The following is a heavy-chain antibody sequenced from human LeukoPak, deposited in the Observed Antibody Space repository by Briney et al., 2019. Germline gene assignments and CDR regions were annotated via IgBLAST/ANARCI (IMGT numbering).Heavy chain of an antibody. Sequence: PAGSLRLSCAASGFTFSDYYMSWTRQAPGKGLEWVSYISKSGSSTNHADSVKGRFSISRDNAKNSLYLQLNSLAAEDTAVYYCARVRSSGSPLDYWGQGTLVTASS. D-gene: IGHD3-10*01. CDR3: ARVRSSGSPLDY. V-gene: IGHV3-11*05. CDR1: GFTFSDYY. CDR2: ISKSGSST. J-gene: IGHJ4*02.